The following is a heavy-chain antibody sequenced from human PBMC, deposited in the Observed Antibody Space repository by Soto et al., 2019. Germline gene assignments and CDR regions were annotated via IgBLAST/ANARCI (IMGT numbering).Heavy chain of an antibody. CDR1: GYTFTSYG. V-gene: IGHV1-18*01. CDR3: ARDRGYFDWSHQGTVDYYYYYMDV. D-gene: IGHD3-9*01. J-gene: IGHJ6*03. Sequence: GASVKVSCKASGYTFTSYGISWVRQAPGQGLEWMGWISAYNGNTNYAQKLQGRVTMTTDTSTSTAYMELRSLRSDDTAVYYCARDRGYFDWSHQGTVDYYYYYMDVWGKGTTVPVSS. CDR2: ISAYNGNT.